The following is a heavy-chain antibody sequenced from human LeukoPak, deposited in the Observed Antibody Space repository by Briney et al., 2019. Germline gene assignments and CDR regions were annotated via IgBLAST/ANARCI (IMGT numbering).Heavy chain of an antibody. CDR2: ISSGGHYI. J-gene: IGHJ3*01. D-gene: IGHD6-6*01. Sequence: GGSLRLSCAASGFTFSSYSINWVRQAPGKGLEWVSSISSGGHYIYYADSVKGRFTISRDNAKNSLYLQINSLRAEDTAVYYCARSSYSSSSSVWGQGTMVTVSS. CDR3: ARSSYSSSSSV. CDR1: GFTFSSYS. V-gene: IGHV3-21*04.